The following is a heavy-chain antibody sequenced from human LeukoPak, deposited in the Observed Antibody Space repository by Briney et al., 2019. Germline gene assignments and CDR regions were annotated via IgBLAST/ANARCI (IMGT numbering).Heavy chain of an antibody. J-gene: IGHJ4*02. V-gene: IGHV4-34*01. D-gene: IGHD3-10*01. CDR3: ATGTALWGYSLEY. CDR1: GGSFSGYY. CDR2: INHSGST. Sequence: SETLSLTCAVCGGSFSGYYWSWIRQPPGKWLEWIGEINHSGSTNYNPSLKSRVTISVDTPKNQFSLKLTSVSAADTAAYYCATGTALWGYSLEYWGQGTLVNVSS.